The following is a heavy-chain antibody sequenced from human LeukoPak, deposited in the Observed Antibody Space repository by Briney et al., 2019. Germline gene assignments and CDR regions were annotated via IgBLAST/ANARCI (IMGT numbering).Heavy chain of an antibody. Sequence: PGGSLRLSCAASGFTFSSYAMSWVRQAPGKGLEWVSAISGSGGSTYYADSVKGRFTISRDNSKNTLYLQMNSLRAEDTAVYYCAKVGPPATYYDFWSGKQTGYYFDYWGQGTLVTVSS. CDR1: GFTFSSYA. V-gene: IGHV3-23*01. D-gene: IGHD3-3*01. CDR2: ISGSGGST. J-gene: IGHJ4*02. CDR3: AKVGPPATYYDFWSGKQTGYYFDY.